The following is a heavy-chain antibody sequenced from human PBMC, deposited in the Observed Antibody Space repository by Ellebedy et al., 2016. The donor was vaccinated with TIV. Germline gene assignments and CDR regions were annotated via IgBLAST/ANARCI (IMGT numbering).Heavy chain of an antibody. V-gene: IGHV4-59*12. CDR3: AREVDYYFDS. Sequence: SETLSLXCTVSGGSISSYYWSWIRQPPGKGLEWIGYIYYSGSTNYNPSLKSRVTISVDTSKNQFSLKLSSVTAADTAVYYCAREVDYYFDSWGQGTLVAVSS. D-gene: IGHD3-9*01. CDR1: GGSISSYY. J-gene: IGHJ4*02. CDR2: IYYSGST.